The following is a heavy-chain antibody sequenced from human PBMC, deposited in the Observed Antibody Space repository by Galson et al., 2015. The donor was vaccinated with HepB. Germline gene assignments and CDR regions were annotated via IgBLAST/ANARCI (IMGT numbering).Heavy chain of an antibody. CDR1: GDSVSSNSAA. CDR3: ARDLRSYGQDDAFDI. CDR2: TYYRSKWYD. D-gene: IGHD3-16*01. J-gene: IGHJ3*02. V-gene: IGHV6-1*01. Sequence: CAISGDSVSSNSAAWTWIRQSPSGGLEWLGRTYYRSKWYDDYAVSVKSRITINPDTSKNQFSLRLSSVTPEDTAQYFCARDLRSYGQDDAFDIWGQGTMVTVSS.